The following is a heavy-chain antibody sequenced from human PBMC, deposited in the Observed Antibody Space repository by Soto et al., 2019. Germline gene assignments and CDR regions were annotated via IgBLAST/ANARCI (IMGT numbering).Heavy chain of an antibody. CDR2: INPKSGGT. J-gene: IGHJ6*02. CDR3: ARGDSTDCSNGVCSFFYNHDMDV. D-gene: IGHD2-8*01. Sequence: GASVKVSCKASGYSFTDYHIHWVRQAPGQGLEWLGRINPKSGGTSTAQKFQGWVTMTTDTSISTASMELTRRASDDTAIYYCARGDSTDCSNGVCSFFYNHDMDVWGQGTTVTV. CDR1: GYSFTDYH. V-gene: IGHV1-2*04.